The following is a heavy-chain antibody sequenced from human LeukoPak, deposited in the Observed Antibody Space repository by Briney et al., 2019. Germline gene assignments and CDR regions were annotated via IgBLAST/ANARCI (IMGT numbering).Heavy chain of an antibody. Sequence: ASVKLSCKASGYTFTGYYMHWVRQAPGHGLEWMGRINPNSGGTNYAQKFQGRVTMTSDTSITTAYMELSRRRSDDTDVYYCAREMTTFDYWGQGTLVTVSS. J-gene: IGHJ4*02. CDR1: GYTFTGYY. V-gene: IGHV1-2*05. CDR3: AREMTTFDY. D-gene: IGHD4-11*01. CDR2: INPNSGGT.